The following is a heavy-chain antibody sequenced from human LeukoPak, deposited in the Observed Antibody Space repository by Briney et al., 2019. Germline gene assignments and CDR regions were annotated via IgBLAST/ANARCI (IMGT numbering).Heavy chain of an antibody. CDR3: ARDLEGYCSSTSCYGWFDP. J-gene: IGHJ5*02. V-gene: IGHV4-61*02. CDR2: IYTSGST. D-gene: IGHD2-2*01. Sequence: PSETLSLTCTVSGGSISSGSYYWSWIRQPAGKGLEWIGRIYTSGSTNYNPSLKSRVTISVDTSKNQFSLKLSSVTAADTAVYYCARDLEGYCSSTSCYGWFDPWGQGTLVTVSS. CDR1: GGSISSGSYY.